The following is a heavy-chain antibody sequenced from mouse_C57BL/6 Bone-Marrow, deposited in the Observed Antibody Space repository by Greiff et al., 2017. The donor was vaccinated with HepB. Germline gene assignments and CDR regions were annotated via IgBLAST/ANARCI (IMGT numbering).Heavy chain of an antibody. J-gene: IGHJ4*01. CDR2: IYPRSGNT. CDR1: GYTFTSYG. V-gene: IGHV1-81*01. D-gene: IGHD2-4*01. CDR3: ARTGIYYDSYYYAMDY. Sequence: VQLQQSGAELARPGASVKLSCKASGYTFTSYGISWVKQSTGQGLEWIGEIYPRSGNTYYNEKFKGKATLTADKSSSTAYMELRSLTSEDSAVYFCARTGIYYDSYYYAMDYWGQGTSVTVYS.